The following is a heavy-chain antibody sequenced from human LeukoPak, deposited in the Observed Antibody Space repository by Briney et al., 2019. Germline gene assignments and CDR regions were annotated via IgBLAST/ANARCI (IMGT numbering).Heavy chain of an antibody. Sequence: SSETLSLTCTVSGGSISSSPYYWGWIRQPPGKGLEWIGTIYYRGSTYSNPSLNIRVTISLDTSKNQFSLRLRSVTAADTALYYCARHYLSDGILSTFDPWGQGTLVTVSS. CDR1: GGSISSSPYY. J-gene: IGHJ5*02. CDR3: ARHYLSDGILSTFDP. D-gene: IGHD2-2*01. V-gene: IGHV4-39*01. CDR2: IYYRGST.